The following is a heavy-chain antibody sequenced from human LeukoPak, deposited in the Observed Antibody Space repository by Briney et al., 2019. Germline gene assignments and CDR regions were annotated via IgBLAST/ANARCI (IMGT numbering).Heavy chain of an antibody. CDR3: ASVPLICSGGSCYDYWFDP. J-gene: IGHJ5*02. D-gene: IGHD2-15*01. CDR1: GYTFTSYG. Sequence: ASVKVSCKASGYTFTSYGISWVRQAPGQGLEWMGWINPNSGGTNYAQKFQGRVTMTRDTSISTAYMELSRLRSDDTAVYYCASVPLICSGGSCYDYWFDPWGQGTLVTVSS. CDR2: INPNSGGT. V-gene: IGHV1-2*02.